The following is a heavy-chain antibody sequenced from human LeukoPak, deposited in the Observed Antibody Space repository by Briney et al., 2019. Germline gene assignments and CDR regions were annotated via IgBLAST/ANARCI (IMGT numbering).Heavy chain of an antibody. CDR2: IRYDGSNK. J-gene: IGHJ4*02. Sequence: PGGSLRLSCAASGFTFSSYGMHWVRQAPGKGLEWVAFIRYDGSNKYYADSVKGRFTISRDNSKNTLYLQMNSLRAEDTAVYYCASDLWFGELFSLDYWGQGTLVTVSS. V-gene: IGHV3-30*02. D-gene: IGHD3-10*01. CDR3: ASDLWFGELFSLDY. CDR1: GFTFSSYG.